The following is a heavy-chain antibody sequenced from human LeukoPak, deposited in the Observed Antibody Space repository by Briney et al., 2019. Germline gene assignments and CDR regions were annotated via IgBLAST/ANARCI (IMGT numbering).Heavy chain of an antibody. CDR1: GFTFSSYG. D-gene: IGHD4-23*01. CDR3: AKHWYYDYGVNSGPPAKDDAFDI. Sequence: KPGGSLRLSCAASGFTFSSYGMSWVRQAPGKGLEWVSAISGSGDSTYYADSVKGRFSISRDKSKNTLYLQLNSLRAEDTAIYYCAKHWYYDYGVNSGPPAKDDAFDIWGQGTMVTVSS. CDR2: ISGSGDST. J-gene: IGHJ3*02. V-gene: IGHV3-23*01.